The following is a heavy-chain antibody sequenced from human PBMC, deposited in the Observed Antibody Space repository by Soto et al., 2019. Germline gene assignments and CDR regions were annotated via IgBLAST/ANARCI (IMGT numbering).Heavy chain of an antibody. Sequence: GGSLRLSCAASGFTFSSYAMSWVRQAPGKGLEWVAAISGGGGTTYYADSVKGRFTISRDNSKNTLSLQMNSLRAEDTAVYYCARDTTYYYDSSGYTFDYWGQGTLVTVSS. D-gene: IGHD3-22*01. CDR1: GFTFSSYA. V-gene: IGHV3-23*01. CDR3: ARDTTYYYDSSGYTFDY. J-gene: IGHJ4*02. CDR2: ISGGGGTT.